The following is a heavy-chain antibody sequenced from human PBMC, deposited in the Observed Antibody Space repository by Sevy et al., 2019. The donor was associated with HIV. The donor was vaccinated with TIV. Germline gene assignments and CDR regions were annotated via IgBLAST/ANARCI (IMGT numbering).Heavy chain of an antibody. J-gene: IGHJ4*02. Sequence: GGSLRLSCAASGFTFSNYAMSWVRQAPGKGLEWVSSIRISGGNKYYADSVKGRFTISGDNSKNTLYLQMNSLRAEDTAVYYCAKEWTQLSDWYGELDYWGQGSLVTVSS. CDR3: AKEWTQLSDWYGELDY. D-gene: IGHD6-19*01. CDR1: GFTFSNYA. CDR2: IRISGGNK. V-gene: IGHV3-23*01.